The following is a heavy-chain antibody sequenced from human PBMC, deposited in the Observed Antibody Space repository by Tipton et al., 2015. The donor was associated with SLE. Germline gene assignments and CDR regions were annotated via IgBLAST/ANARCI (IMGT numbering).Heavy chain of an antibody. Sequence: QSGPEVKKPGASVKVSCKASGYTFTSYAMHWVRQAPGQRLEWMGWINAGNGNTKYSQKFQGRVTITRDTSASTAYMELSSLRSEDTAVYYCARVAVAVGGYFDYWGQGTLVTVSS. D-gene: IGHD6-19*01. J-gene: IGHJ4*02. V-gene: IGHV1-3*01. CDR1: GYTFTSYA. CDR3: ARVAVAVGGYFDY. CDR2: INAGNGNT.